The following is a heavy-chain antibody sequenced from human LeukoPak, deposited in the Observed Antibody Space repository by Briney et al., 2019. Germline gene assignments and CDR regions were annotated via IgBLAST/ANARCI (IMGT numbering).Heavy chain of an antibody. Sequence: GASVKVSCKASGYTFTSYDISWVRQATGQGREWMGWMNPNSGNTGYAQKFQGRVTMTRNTSISTAYMELSSLRSEDTAVYYCASPTGYCSSTSCLQYGMDVWGQGTTVTVSS. D-gene: IGHD2-2*01. V-gene: IGHV1-8*01. CDR2: MNPNSGNT. CDR3: ASPTGYCSSTSCLQYGMDV. J-gene: IGHJ6*02. CDR1: GYTFTSYD.